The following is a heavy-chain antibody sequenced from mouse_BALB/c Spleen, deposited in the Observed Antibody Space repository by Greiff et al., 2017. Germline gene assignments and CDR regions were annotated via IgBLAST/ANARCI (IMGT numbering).Heavy chain of an antibody. V-gene: IGHV2-2*02. Sequence: VKLMESGPGLVQPSQSLSITCTVSGFSLTSYGVHWVRQSPGKGLEWLGVIWSGGSTDYNAAFISRLSISKDNSKSQVFFKMNSLQANDTAIYYCARFITTASAWFAYWGQGTLVTVSA. CDR3: ARFITTASAWFAY. J-gene: IGHJ3*01. D-gene: IGHD1-2*01. CDR1: GFSLTSYG. CDR2: IWSGGST.